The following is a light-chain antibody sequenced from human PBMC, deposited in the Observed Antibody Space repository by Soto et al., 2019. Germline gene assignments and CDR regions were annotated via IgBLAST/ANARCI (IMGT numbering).Light chain of an antibody. CDR2: DNN. J-gene: IGLJ1*01. CDR3: GTWDGSLSAYV. Sequence: QSVLTQPPSVSAAPGQRVTISCSGSKSNIGSNYVSWYQQFPGTAPKLVIYDNNDRPPGIRDRFSGSKSGTSATLGITGLENGDEADYDCGTWDGSLSAYVFGTGTKLTVL. CDR1: KSNIGSNY. V-gene: IGLV1-51*01.